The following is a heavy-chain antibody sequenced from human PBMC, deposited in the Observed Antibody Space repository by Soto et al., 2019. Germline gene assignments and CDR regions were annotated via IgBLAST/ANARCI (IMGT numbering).Heavy chain of an antibody. J-gene: IGHJ6*02. V-gene: IGHV3-30*18. Sequence: QEQLVESGGGVVQPGRSLRLSCAASGFTFSSYGMHWVRQAPGKGLEWGAVISYDGSNKYYADSVKGRFTICRYNSKNTLYLQMYSLRPEATAVYYCAKGGMDVWGQGTTVTVSS. CDR3: AKGGMDV. CDR1: GFTFSSYG. CDR2: ISYDGSNK.